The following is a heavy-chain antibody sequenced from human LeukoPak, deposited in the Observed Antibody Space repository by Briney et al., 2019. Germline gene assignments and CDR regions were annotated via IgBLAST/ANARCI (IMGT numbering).Heavy chain of an antibody. CDR1: GGSISSGGYY. J-gene: IGHJ4*02. CDR3: ARGGGPKWIPFDY. Sequence: PSQTLSLTCTVSGGSISSGGYYWSWIRQPPGKGLEWIGYIYHSGSTYYNPSLKSRVTISVDTSKNQFSLKLSSVTAADTAVYYCARGGGPKWIPFDYWGQGTLVTVTS. V-gene: IGHV4-30-2*05. D-gene: IGHD5-18*01. CDR2: IYHSGST.